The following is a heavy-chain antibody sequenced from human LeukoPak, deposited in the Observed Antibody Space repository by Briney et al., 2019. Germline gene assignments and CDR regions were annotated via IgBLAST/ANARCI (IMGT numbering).Heavy chain of an antibody. V-gene: IGHV3-48*03. Sequence: GGSLRLSCAASGSTFSSYEMNWVRQAPGKGLEWVSYISSSGSTIYYADSVKGRFTISRDNAKNSLYLQMNSLRAEDTAVYYCAREIITLGPGFDYWGQGTLVTVSS. CDR2: ISSSGSTI. CDR3: AREIITLGPGFDY. J-gene: IGHJ4*02. CDR1: GSTFSSYE. D-gene: IGHD1-20*01.